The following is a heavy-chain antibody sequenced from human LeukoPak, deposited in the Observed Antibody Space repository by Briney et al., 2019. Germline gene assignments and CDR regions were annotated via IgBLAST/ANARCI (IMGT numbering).Heavy chain of an antibody. J-gene: IGHJ4*02. V-gene: IGHV3-30*03. Sequence: GGSLRLSCAASGLTFSSYGMHWVRQAPGKGLEWVAVISYDGSNKYYADSVKGRFTISRDNSKNTLYLQMNSLRAEDTAVYYCAREPYGSGSPFDYWGQGTLVTVSS. CDR3: AREPYGSGSPFDY. D-gene: IGHD3-10*01. CDR1: GLTFSSYG. CDR2: ISYDGSNK.